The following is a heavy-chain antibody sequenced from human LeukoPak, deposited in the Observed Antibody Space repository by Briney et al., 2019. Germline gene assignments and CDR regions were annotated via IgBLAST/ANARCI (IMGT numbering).Heavy chain of an antibody. V-gene: IGHV4-59*01. CDR3: ARDAYGGNSWGWFDP. Sequence: SETLSLTCTVSDGSISGYYWSWIRQSPGKGLEWIGYIYFTGFTHYNPSLKSRVTMSVDMSKYQFSLNLNSVTAADTAVYYCARDAYGGNSWGWFDPWGQGTLVTVSS. J-gene: IGHJ5*02. CDR1: DGSISGYY. D-gene: IGHD4-23*01. CDR2: IYFTGFT.